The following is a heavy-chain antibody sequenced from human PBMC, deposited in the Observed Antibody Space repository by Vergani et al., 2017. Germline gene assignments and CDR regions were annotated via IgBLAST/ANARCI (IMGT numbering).Heavy chain of an antibody. J-gene: IGHJ6*03. D-gene: IGHD4-17*01. CDR1: GYSFTSYW. CDR3: AGQGRDYGDYVGYYYYYMDV. Sequence: EVQLVQSGAEVKKPGASLKISCKGSGYSFTSYWIGWVRQMPGKGLEWMGIIYPGDSDTRYSPSFQGQVTISADKSISTAYLQWSSLKASDTAMYYCAGQGRDYGDYVGYYYYYMDVWGKGTTVTVSS. V-gene: IGHV5-51*01. CDR2: IYPGDSDT.